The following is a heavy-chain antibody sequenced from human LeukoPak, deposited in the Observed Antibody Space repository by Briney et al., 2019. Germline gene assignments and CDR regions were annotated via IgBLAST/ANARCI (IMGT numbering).Heavy chain of an antibody. CDR3: ARGALRYSDY. J-gene: IGHJ4*02. Sequence: GGSLRLSCAASGFTFSSYTMNWVRQAPGKGLEWVSSISSSAIYYAASVKGRFTISRDNAKNSLYLQMNSLRDEDTAVYYCARGALRYSDYWGQGTLVTVSS. D-gene: IGHD3-9*01. CDR2: ISSSAI. CDR1: GFTFSSYT. V-gene: IGHV3-48*02.